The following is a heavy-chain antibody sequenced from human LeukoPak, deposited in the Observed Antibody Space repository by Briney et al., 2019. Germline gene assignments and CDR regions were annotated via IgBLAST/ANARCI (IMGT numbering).Heavy chain of an antibody. CDR3: ARDPYDFWSGYYKSGLD. D-gene: IGHD3-3*01. CDR1: GFTFSRNT. J-gene: IGHJ4*02. V-gene: IGHV3-21*01. CDR2: ISSQSSYI. Sequence: PGGSLRLSCAASGFTFSRNTMNWVRQTSGKGLEWVSSISSQSSYIYYADSVKGRFTISRDNAKNSLYLQMNSLRAEDTAVYYCARDPYDFWSGYYKSGLDWGQGTLVTVSS.